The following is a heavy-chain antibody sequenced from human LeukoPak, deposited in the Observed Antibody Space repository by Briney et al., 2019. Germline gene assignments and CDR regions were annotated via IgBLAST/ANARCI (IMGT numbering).Heavy chain of an antibody. V-gene: IGHV1-18*01. CDR3: ARDHGGYSGYGWADIDY. CDR1: GYTFTSYG. CDR2: ISAYNGNT. Sequence: ASVKVSCKASGYTFTSYGISWVRQAPGQGLEWMGWISAYNGNTNYAQKLQGRVTMTTDTSTSTAYMELRSLRSDDTAVYYCARDHGGYSGYGWADIDYWGQGTLVTVSS. J-gene: IGHJ4*02. D-gene: IGHD5-12*01.